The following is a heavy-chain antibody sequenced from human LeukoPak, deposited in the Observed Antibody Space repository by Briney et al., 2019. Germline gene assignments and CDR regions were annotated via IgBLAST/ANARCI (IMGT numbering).Heavy chain of an antibody. Sequence: SETLSLTCTVSGGSISSRSYYRGWIRQPPGTGLEWIGSIYYSGSTYYNPSLKSRVTISVDTSKNQFSLKLSSVTAADTAVYYCARDSLWFGSGMDVWGKGTTVTVSS. V-gene: IGHV4-39*07. CDR2: IYYSGST. CDR3: ARDSLWFGSGMDV. J-gene: IGHJ6*04. CDR1: GGSISSRSYY. D-gene: IGHD3-10*01.